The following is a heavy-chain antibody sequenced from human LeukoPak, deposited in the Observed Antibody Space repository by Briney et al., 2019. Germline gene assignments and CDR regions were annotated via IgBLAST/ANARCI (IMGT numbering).Heavy chain of an antibody. CDR2: IKYDATEK. Sequence: GGSLRLSCTVSGFTFSTYWMSWVRQAPGKGLEWVAIIKYDATEKYYVDSVKGRFTISRDNAKNSLYLQMNSLRAEDTAVYYCARPGFAGYFDYWGQGTLVTVSS. V-gene: IGHV3-7*01. D-gene: IGHD2-21*01. CDR3: ARPGFAGYFDY. CDR1: GFTFSTYW. J-gene: IGHJ4*02.